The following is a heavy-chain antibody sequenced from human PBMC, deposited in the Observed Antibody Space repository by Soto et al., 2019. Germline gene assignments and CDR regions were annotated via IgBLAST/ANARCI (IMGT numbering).Heavy chain of an antibody. Sequence: QVQLQQWGAGLLKPSETLSLTCAVYGGSFSGYYWSWIRQPPGKGLEWIGEINHSGSTNYNPSLMARVTISVNTSKTQFSPQVRSVTAADTAVYYCARAVTGGYYYYAMDVWGQGTTVTVSS. V-gene: IGHV4-34*01. D-gene: IGHD3-16*01. CDR2: INHSGST. CDR1: GGSFSGYY. CDR3: ARAVTGGYYYYAMDV. J-gene: IGHJ6*02.